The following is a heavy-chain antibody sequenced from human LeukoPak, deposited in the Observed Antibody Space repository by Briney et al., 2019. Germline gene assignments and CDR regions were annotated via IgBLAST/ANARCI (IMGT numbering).Heavy chain of an antibody. V-gene: IGHV4-30-2*01. Sequence: PSQTLSLTCAVSGGSISSGGYSWSWIRQPPGKGLEWIGEINHSGSTNYNPSLKSRVTISVDTSKNQFSLKLSSVTAADTAVYYCARGSPYMDVWGKGTTVTVSS. D-gene: IGHD6-13*01. CDR2: INHSGST. CDR1: GGSISSGGYS. J-gene: IGHJ6*03. CDR3: ARGSPYMDV.